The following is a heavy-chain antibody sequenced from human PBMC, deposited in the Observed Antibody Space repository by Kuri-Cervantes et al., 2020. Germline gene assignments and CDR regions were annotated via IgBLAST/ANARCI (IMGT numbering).Heavy chain of an antibody. D-gene: IGHD3-3*01. CDR2: ISSSGSTI. CDR3: ATGEWLSAVGAFDY. J-gene: IGHJ4*02. V-gene: IGHV3-11*01. Sequence: GESLKISCAASGFTFSDYYMSWIRQAPGKGLEWVSYISSSGSTIYYADSVKGRFTISRDNAKNSLYLQMNSLRAEDTAVYYCATGEWLSAVGAFDYWGQGTLVTVSS. CDR1: GFTFSDYY.